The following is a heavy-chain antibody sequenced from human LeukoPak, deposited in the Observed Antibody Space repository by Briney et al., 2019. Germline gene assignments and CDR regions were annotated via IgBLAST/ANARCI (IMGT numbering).Heavy chain of an antibody. CDR3: ARDGHYYYDSSGNYRT. D-gene: IGHD3-22*01. Sequence: NSSETLSLTCTVSGGSISSSSYYWGWIRQPPGKGLEWIGSIYYSGSTYYNPSLKSRVTISVDTSKNQFSLKLSSVTAADTAVYYCARDGHYYYDSSGNYRTWGQGTLVTVSS. V-gene: IGHV4-39*07. CDR1: GGSISSSSYY. J-gene: IGHJ5*02. CDR2: IYYSGST.